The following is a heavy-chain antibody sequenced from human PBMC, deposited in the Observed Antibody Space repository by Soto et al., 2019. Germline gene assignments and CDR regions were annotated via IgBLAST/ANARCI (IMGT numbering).Heavy chain of an antibody. Sequence: PSETLSLTCTVSGGSISSSSYYWGWIRQPPGKGLEYIGSIYYSGNTYYNPSLKSRVTISVDTSKNQFSLKLSSVTAADTAVYYCARLRFGELLGYYYGMDVWGQGTTVTVSS. CDR3: ARLRFGELLGYYYGMDV. D-gene: IGHD3-10*01. J-gene: IGHJ6*02. V-gene: IGHV4-39*01. CDR1: GGSISSSSYY. CDR2: IYYSGNT.